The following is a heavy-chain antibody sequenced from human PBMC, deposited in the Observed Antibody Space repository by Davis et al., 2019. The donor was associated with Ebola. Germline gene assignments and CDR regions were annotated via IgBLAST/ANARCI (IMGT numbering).Heavy chain of an antibody. J-gene: IGHJ4*02. CDR1: GFTFSSYS. Sequence: GESLKISCAASGFTFSSYSMNWVRQAPGKGLEWVSSISSSSSYIYYADSVKGRFTISRDNAKNSLYLQMNSLRAEDTAVYYCARVIGGWYYFDYWGQGTLVTVSS. V-gene: IGHV3-21*01. CDR3: ARVIGGWYYFDY. D-gene: IGHD6-19*01. CDR2: ISSSSSYI.